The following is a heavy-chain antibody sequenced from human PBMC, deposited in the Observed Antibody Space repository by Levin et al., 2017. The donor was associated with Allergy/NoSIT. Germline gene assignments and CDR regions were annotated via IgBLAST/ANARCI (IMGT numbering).Heavy chain of an antibody. J-gene: IGHJ4*02. CDR2: ISAYNGNT. CDR3: ARATPEYSSGWYGS. V-gene: IGHV1-18*01. D-gene: IGHD6-19*01. Sequence: GESLKISCKASGYTFTSYGISWVRQAPGQGLEWMGWISAYNGNTNYAQKLQGRVTMTTDTSTSTAYMELRSLRSDDTAVYYCARATPEYSSGWYGSWGQGTLVTVSS. CDR1: GYTFTSYG.